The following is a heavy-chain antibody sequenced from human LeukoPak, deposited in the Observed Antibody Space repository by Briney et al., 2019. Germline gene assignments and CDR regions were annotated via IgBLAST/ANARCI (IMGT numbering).Heavy chain of an antibody. CDR2: IYTSGST. CDR3: ARGIAGYDYVWGSYRKPADY. J-gene: IGHJ4*02. Sequence: SQTLSLTCTVSGGSISSGSYYWSWIRQPAGKGLEWIGRIYTSGSTNYKPSLKSRVTISVDTSKNQFSLKLSSVTAADTAVYYCARGIAGYDYVWGSYRKPADYWGQGTLVTVSS. V-gene: IGHV4-61*02. CDR1: GGSISSGSYY. D-gene: IGHD3-16*02.